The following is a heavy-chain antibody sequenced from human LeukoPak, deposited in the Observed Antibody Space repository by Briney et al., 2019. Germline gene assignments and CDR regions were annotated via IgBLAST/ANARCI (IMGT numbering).Heavy chain of an antibody. CDR3: ARDPPSFQH. J-gene: IGHJ1*01. V-gene: IGHV3-53*01. CDR2: IYSGGNT. CDR1: GFTVSDNY. Sequence: GGSLRLSCAASGFTVSDNYMSWVRQAPGKGLEWVSVIYSGGNTYYADSVKGRFSISRDNAKNSLYLQMNSLRAEDTAVYYCARDPPSFQHWGQGTLVTVSS.